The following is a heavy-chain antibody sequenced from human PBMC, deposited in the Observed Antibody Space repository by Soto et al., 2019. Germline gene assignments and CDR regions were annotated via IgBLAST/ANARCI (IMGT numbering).Heavy chain of an antibody. CDR2: IAGSGITT. V-gene: IGHV3-23*01. Sequence: GGSLRLSCAASGFTFNKNAMSWVRQAPGKGLEWVSAIAGSGITTYYADSVKGRFTISRDNSRNMLFLQMNSLRAEDTAVYYCAKDRSAIFDLWGQGTLVTVSS. D-gene: IGHD5-18*01. J-gene: IGHJ4*02. CDR3: AKDRSAIFDL. CDR1: GFTFNKNA.